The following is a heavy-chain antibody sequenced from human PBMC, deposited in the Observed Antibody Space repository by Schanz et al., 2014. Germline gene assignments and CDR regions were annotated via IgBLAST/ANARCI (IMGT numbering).Heavy chain of an antibody. J-gene: IGHJ5*02. V-gene: IGHV3-64D*06. Sequence: EAHLAESGGGLVQPGGSLRLSCTASGFTFSTFAMHWVRQAPGKGLEYISAISNNGDSTYYADSVKGRFTISRDNSKNTLFLQMSSLRVDTMAVYYCGRAGTGMAGWYFELWGQGTLVTVSS. CDR3: GRAGTGMAGWYFEL. D-gene: IGHD5-18*01. CDR1: GFTFSTFA. CDR2: ISNNGDST.